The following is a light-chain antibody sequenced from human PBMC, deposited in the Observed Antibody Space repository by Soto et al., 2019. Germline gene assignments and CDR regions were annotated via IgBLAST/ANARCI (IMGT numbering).Light chain of an antibody. CDR3: SSHAGNNNYV. Sequence: QSALTQPPSASGSPGQSVAISCTGTSSDVGGQNYVSWYQQHPGKAPKLIIYAVTERPSGVPDRFSGSKSGNTASLTVSGLQTEDEAGYYCSSHAGNNNYVFGTGTKLTVL. CDR1: SSDVGGQNY. CDR2: AVT. V-gene: IGLV2-8*01. J-gene: IGLJ1*01.